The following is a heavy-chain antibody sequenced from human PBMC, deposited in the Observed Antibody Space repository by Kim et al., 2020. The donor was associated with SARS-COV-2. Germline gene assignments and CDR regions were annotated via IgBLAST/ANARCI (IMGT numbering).Heavy chain of an antibody. J-gene: IGHJ3*02. CDR1: GFTFSSYS. Sequence: GGSLRLSCAASGFTFSSYSMNWVRQAPGKGLEWVSSISSSSSYIYYADSVKGRFTISRDNAKNSLYLQMNSLRAEDTAVYYCARDRGFTGGHGIVVVPAAQSDSDAFDIWGQGTMVTVSS. D-gene: IGHD2-2*01. CDR2: ISSSSSYI. CDR3: ARDRGFTGGHGIVVVPAAQSDSDAFDI. V-gene: IGHV3-21*01.